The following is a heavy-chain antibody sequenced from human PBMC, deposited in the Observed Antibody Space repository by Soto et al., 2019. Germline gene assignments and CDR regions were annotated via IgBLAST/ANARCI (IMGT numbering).Heavy chain of an antibody. Sequence: GGSLRLSCAASGFTFSSYGMHWVRQAPGKGLEWVAVIWYDGSNKYYADSVKGRFTISRDNSKNTLYLQMNSLRAEDTAVYYCARVSWAAFYYYGMDVWGQGTTVTVSS. CDR1: GFTFSSYG. CDR2: IWYDGSNK. CDR3: ARVSWAAFYYYGMDV. J-gene: IGHJ6*02. V-gene: IGHV3-33*01. D-gene: IGHD1-26*01.